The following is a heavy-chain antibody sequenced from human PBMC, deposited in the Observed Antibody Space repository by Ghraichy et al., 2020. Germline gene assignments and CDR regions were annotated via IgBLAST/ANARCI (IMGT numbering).Heavy chain of an antibody. J-gene: IGHJ5*02. V-gene: IGHV4-59*08. Sequence: SETLSLTRTVSGGSISSYYWSWIRQPPGKGLEWIGYIYYSGSTNYNPSLKSRVTISVDTSKNQFSLTLSSVTAADTAVYYCARQGRIAAAGFVSHKTNWFDPWGQGTLVTVSS. CDR2: IYYSGST. D-gene: IGHD6-13*01. CDR1: GGSISSYY. CDR3: ARQGRIAAAGFVSHKTNWFDP.